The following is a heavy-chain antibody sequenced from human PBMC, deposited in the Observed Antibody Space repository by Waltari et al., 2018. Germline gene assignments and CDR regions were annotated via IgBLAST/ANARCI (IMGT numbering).Heavy chain of an antibody. CDR1: GGTFRSLA. CDR3: ASAGLNYDSSGYYYGRFDY. J-gene: IGHJ4*02. CDR2: IIPILGTT. D-gene: IGHD3-22*01. Sequence: QVQLVQSGAEVKKPGSSVKVSCKASGGTFRSLASSRVRQAPGQGLEWMGGIIPILGTTNYAQEFQGRVTITADESTNTAYMELSSLRSDDTAVYYCASAGLNYDSSGYYYGRFDYWGQGTLVTVSS. V-gene: IGHV1-69*11.